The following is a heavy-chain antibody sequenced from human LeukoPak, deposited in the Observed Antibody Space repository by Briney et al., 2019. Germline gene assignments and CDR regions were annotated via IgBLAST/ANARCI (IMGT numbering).Heavy chain of an antibody. V-gene: IGHV3-7*01. Sequence: GGSLRLSCAASGFTFSSYWMSWVRQAPGKGLEWVANIKQDGSEKYYVDSVKGRFTISRDNAKNSLYLQMNSLRAEDTAVYYCARDLDYDYVWGSYRDYWGQGTLVTVSS. CDR1: GFTFSSYW. J-gene: IGHJ4*02. D-gene: IGHD3-16*02. CDR3: ARDLDYDYVWGSYRDY. CDR2: IKQDGSEK.